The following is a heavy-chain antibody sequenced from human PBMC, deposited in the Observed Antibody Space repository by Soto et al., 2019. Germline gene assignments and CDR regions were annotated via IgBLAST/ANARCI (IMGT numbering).Heavy chain of an antibody. V-gene: IGHV1-18*01. D-gene: IGHD5-12*01. CDR3: ARFVYDLWYFDL. Sequence: ASVKVSCKASGYTFTSYGISWVRQAPGRGLEWMGWISAYNGNTNYAQKLQGRVTMTTDTSTSTAYMELRSLRSDDTAVYYCARFVYDLWYFDLWGRGTLVTVSS. CDR2: ISAYNGNT. CDR1: GYTFTSYG. J-gene: IGHJ2*01.